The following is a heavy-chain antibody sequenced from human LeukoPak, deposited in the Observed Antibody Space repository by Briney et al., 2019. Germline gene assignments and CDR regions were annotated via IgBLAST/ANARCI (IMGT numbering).Heavy chain of an antibody. CDR2: IGGNHGGT. CDR1: GFTFSSHA. D-gene: IGHD6-19*01. J-gene: IGHJ4*02. V-gene: IGHV3-23*01. CDR3: AKGSAVAGMYYFDY. Sequence: GGSLRLSCAASGFTFSSHAMHWVRQAPGKGLEWVSSIGGNHGGTYFADSVKGRFTISRDNSKNTLFLQMNSLRAEDTAVYYCAKGSAVAGMYYFDYWGQGTLVTVSS.